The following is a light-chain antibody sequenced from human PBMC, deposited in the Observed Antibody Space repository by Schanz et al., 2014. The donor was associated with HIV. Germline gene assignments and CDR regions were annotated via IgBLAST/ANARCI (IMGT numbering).Light chain of an antibody. Sequence: ETVLTQSPGSLSLSPGERVTLSCRASQSVTRNFLAWYQHKPGQAPRLLISGASSRAAGIPDRFSGSGSGTDFSLTISRLEPEDFAVYYCQQYGSFFSFGGGTKVEI. CDR2: GAS. CDR3: QQYGSFFS. CDR1: QSVTRNF. V-gene: IGKV3-20*01. J-gene: IGKJ4*01.